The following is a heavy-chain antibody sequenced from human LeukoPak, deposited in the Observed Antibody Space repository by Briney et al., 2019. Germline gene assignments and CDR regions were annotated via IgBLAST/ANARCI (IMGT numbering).Heavy chain of an antibody. Sequence: SSVKVSCKASGGTFSSYAISWVRQAPGQGLEWMGGIIPIFGTANCAQKFQGRVTITTDESTSTAYMEPSSLRSEDTAVYYCAREAVSSGWYYFDYWGQGTLVTVSS. CDR3: AREAVSSGWYYFDY. CDR2: IIPIFGTA. D-gene: IGHD6-19*01. V-gene: IGHV1-69*05. CDR1: GGTFSSYA. J-gene: IGHJ4*02.